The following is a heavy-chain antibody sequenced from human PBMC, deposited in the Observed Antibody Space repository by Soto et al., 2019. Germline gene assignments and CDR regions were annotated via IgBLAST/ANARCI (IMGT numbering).Heavy chain of an antibody. CDR1: GLTFMNLP. J-gene: IGHJ1*01. D-gene: IGHD4-4*01. V-gene: IGHV3-30*09. Sequence: RGGAVMVSCAFSGLTFMNLPLHWVRQAPGKGLEWVAVMSFDGADKYYADSVKGRFALSRDNSKNTVFLQMNSLRRDDTAIYYCERRTLVTTRYFKNWGQG. CDR3: ERRTLVTTRYFKN. CDR2: MSFDGADK.